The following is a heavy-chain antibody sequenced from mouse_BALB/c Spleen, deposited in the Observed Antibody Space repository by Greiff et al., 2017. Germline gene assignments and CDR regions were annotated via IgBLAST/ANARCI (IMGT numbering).Heavy chain of an antibody. CDR2: ISYSGST. V-gene: IGHV3-2*02. D-gene: IGHD2-4*01. J-gene: IGHJ2*01. CDR1: GYSITSDYA. Sequence: EVKLVESGPGLVKPSQSLSLTCTVTGYSITSDYAWNWIRQFPGNKLEWMGYISYSGSTSYNPSLKSRISITRDTSKNQFFLQLNSVTTEDTATYYCARSGYDYDVSYFDYWGQGTTLTVSS. CDR3: ARSGYDYDVSYFDY.